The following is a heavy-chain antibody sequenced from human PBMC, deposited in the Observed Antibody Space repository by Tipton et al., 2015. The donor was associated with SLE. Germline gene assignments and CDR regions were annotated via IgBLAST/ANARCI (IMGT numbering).Heavy chain of an antibody. CDR3: ARDEYRYDATGYHLLGHFDF. Sequence: TLSLTCTVSGGSIGTDYWGWIRQPPGKGLEWVGTVYYTGNTFYNPSLKSRVTISVDTSKNQFSLKPSSVTAADTAVYYCARDEYRYDATGYHLLGHFDFWGQGTLVTVSS. V-gene: IGHV4-39*07. CDR2: VYYTGNT. J-gene: IGHJ4*02. CDR1: GGSIGTDY. D-gene: IGHD3-22*01.